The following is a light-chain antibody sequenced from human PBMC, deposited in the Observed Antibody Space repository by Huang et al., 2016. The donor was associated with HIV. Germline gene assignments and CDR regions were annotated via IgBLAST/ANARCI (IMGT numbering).Light chain of an antibody. J-gene: IGKJ3*01. CDR3: QQYNNWPIT. Sequence: EIVMTQSPATLSVSPGERVTLSCRASQSVSSDVAWYQQKPGQAPRRLISGASTRATGIPARFTGRGSGTEFTLTISSLQSEHFAVYYCQQYNNWPITFGPGTRVDAK. CDR2: GAS. CDR1: QSVSSD. V-gene: IGKV3-15*01.